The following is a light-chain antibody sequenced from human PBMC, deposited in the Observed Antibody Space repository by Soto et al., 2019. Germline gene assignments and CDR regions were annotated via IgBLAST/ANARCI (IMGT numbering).Light chain of an antibody. CDR3: QQYERPPFA. J-gene: IGKJ2*01. V-gene: IGKV3-20*01. CDR1: QRVSNSY. CDR2: DAS. Sequence: EIVLTQSPGTLSLSRGDRATLSCRASQRVSNSYLAWYQQKPGQAPRLLIYDASTRAAGVPDRVTGGGSGTDFTLTISALEPEDFALYFCQQYERPPFAFGQGTRLEI.